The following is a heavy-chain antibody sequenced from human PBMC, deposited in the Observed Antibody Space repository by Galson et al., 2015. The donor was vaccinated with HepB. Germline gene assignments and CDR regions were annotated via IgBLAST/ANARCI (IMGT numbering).Heavy chain of an antibody. J-gene: IGHJ6*03. V-gene: IGHV1-69*13. CDR3: ASSRNLVVVPAAISQISAGYYYYMDV. CDR2: IIPIFGTA. Sequence: SVKVSCKASGGTFSSYAISWVRQAPGQGLEWMGGIIPIFGTANYAQKFQGRVTITADESTSTAYMELSSLRSEDTAVYYCASSRNLVVVPAAISQISAGYYYYMDVWGKGTTVTVSS. D-gene: IGHD2-2*02. CDR1: GGTFSSYA.